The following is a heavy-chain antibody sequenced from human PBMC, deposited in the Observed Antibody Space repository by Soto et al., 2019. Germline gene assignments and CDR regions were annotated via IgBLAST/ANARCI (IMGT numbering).Heavy chain of an antibody. V-gene: IGHV3-23*01. Sequence: VQLLESGGGLAQPGGSLRLSCAASGFIFSKNAMSWVRQAPGKGLEWVSSINGNAGSTYYADSVKGRLTISRDNSKDTLYLQMNSLRAEDTAVYYCAKSRQQLIGYYYYYGMDVWGQGTTVTVSS. J-gene: IGHJ6*02. D-gene: IGHD3-22*01. CDR1: GFIFSKNA. CDR2: INGNAGST. CDR3: AKSRQQLIGYYYYYGMDV.